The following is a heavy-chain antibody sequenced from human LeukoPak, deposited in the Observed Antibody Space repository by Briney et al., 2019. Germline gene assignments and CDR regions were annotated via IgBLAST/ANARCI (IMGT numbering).Heavy chain of an antibody. Sequence: PGGSLRLSCAASGFTFSSYAMHWVRQAPGKGLEWVAVISYDGSNKYYADSVKGRFTISRDNSKNTLYLQMNSLRAEDTAVYYCAREVDTAMVMGYFDYWGQGTLVTVSS. D-gene: IGHD5-18*01. J-gene: IGHJ4*02. V-gene: IGHV3-30-3*01. CDR3: AREVDTAMVMGYFDY. CDR2: ISYDGSNK. CDR1: GFTFSSYA.